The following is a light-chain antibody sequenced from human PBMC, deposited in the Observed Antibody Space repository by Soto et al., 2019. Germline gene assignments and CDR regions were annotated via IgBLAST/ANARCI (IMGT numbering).Light chain of an antibody. J-gene: IGKJ1*01. V-gene: IGKV3-15*01. CDR1: QRIGSN. CDR2: GAS. Sequence: EKVLTQPQATLTVSPGHRSPLXHTASQRIGSNLAWYQQKPGQAPRLLIYGASTRATGIPDTFSGTGSATALTLTISSLQSDDVAVYYCQQYYDWPQTFGQGTKVDIK. CDR3: QQYYDWPQT.